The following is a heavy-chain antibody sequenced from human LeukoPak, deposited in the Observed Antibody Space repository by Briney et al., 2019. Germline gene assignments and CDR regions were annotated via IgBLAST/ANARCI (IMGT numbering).Heavy chain of an antibody. CDR1: GFTFSSYA. J-gene: IGHJ5*02. CDR2: ILSSGNNR. CDR3: AKAKYGYGDPVGWFDP. V-gene: IGHV3-23*01. Sequence: PGGSLRLSCAAAGFTFSSYAMSWVRQAPGKGLEWVSGILSSGNNRYYADSVKGRFTISRDNSKNTLYLQMNSLRAEDSAIYYCAKAKYGYGDPVGWFDPWGQGTLVTVSS. D-gene: IGHD4-17*01.